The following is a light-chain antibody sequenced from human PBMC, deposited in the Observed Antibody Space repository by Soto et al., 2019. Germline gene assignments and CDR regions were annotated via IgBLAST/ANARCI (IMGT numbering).Light chain of an antibody. CDR3: GSLTTTNFV. J-gene: IGLJ1*01. V-gene: IGLV2-14*01. Sequence: QSALTQPASVSGSPGQSITISCTGTSSDVGAYNLVSWYQHHPDKAPKLMISEVSNRPSGVSDRFSGSKSGNTASLTISGLQAEDEADYYCGSLTTTNFVFGTGTKVTV. CDR1: SSDVGAYNL. CDR2: EVS.